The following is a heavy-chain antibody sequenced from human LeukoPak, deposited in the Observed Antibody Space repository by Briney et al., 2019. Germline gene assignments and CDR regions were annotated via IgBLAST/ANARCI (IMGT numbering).Heavy chain of an antibody. V-gene: IGHV4-59*01. D-gene: IGHD3-10*01. Sequence: PSETLSLSCTVSGGSISGFFWTCIRQSPGKGLEYIGYIYYSGTTDYNPTLKSRVSMSVDTTKNQFFLNLTTVTAADTAIYYCARVGYGSGSWGWFDPWGQGTLVTVSS. CDR3: ARVGYGSGSWGWFDP. J-gene: IGHJ5*02. CDR1: GGSISGFF. CDR2: IYYSGTT.